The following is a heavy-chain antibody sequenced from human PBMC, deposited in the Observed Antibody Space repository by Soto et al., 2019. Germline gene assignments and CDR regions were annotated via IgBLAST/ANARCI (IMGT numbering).Heavy chain of an antibody. V-gene: IGHV4-31*03. D-gene: IGHD1-26*01. Sequence: QVQLQESGPGLVKPSQTLSLTCTVSGAPVNSGTYHWSWIRQLPGQGLEWIGYITRSPFYNPSLKGRFTISLDTSRNQFSLDLTSVTAAYTAVYYCATLIAGARGRGYWGQGTLVTVSS. CDR2: ITRSP. CDR3: ATLIAGARGRGY. J-gene: IGHJ4*02. CDR1: GAPVNSGTYH.